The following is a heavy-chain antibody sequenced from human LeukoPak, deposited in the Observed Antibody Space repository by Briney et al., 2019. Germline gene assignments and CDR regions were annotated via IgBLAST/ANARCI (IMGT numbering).Heavy chain of an antibody. D-gene: IGHD2-15*01. CDR1: GSTFTGYF. Sequence: ASVKISCKASGSTFTGYFTHWVRQAPGQGLEWMGWINPNNGDTKYAQKLQGRVTMTTDTSTSTAYMELRSLRSDDTAVYYCARDIVVVVAATNWFDPWGQGTLVTVSS. V-gene: IGHV1-18*04. CDR3: ARDIVVVVAATNWFDP. CDR2: INPNNGDT. J-gene: IGHJ5*02.